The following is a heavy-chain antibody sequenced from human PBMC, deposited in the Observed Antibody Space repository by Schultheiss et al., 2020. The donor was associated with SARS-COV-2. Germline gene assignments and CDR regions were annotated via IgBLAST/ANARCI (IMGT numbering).Heavy chain of an antibody. CDR1: GGSFSGSY. CDR3: ARLLLRDSYFYGMGV. V-gene: IGHV4-34*01. Sequence: GSLRLSCAVYGGSFSGSYWSWIRQPPGKGLEWIGEINRSGSTNYNPSLKGRVTISVDTSKNQFSLKLSSVTAADTAVYYCARLLLRDSYFYGMGVWGQGTTVTVSS. D-gene: IGHD2/OR15-2a*01. CDR2: INRSGST. J-gene: IGHJ6*02.